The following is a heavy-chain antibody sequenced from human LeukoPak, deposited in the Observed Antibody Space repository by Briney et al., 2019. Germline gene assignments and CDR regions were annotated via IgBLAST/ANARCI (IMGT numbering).Heavy chain of an antibody. CDR2: ISGSGGGT. CDR3: AKQVDHYYYGMDV. Sequence: GGSLRLSCAASGFTFSSYAMSWVRQAPGKGLEWVSAISGSGGGTYYADSVKGRFTISRDNSKNTLYLQMNSLRAEDTAVYYCAKQVDHYYYGMDVWGQGTTVTVSS. V-gene: IGHV3-23*01. J-gene: IGHJ6*02. CDR1: GFTFSSYA.